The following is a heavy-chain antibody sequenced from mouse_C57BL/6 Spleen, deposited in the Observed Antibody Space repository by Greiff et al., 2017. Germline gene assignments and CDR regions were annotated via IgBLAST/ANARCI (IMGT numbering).Heavy chain of an antibody. J-gene: IGHJ3*01. CDR2: IYPGDGDT. Sequence: QVQLKQSGAELVKPGASVKISCKASGYAFSSYWMNWVKQRPGKGLEWIGQIYPGDGDTNYNGKFKGKATLTADKSSSTAYMQLSSLTSEDSAVYFCARLRGSSSWFAYWGQGTLVTVSA. CDR3: ARLRGSSSWFAY. D-gene: IGHD1-1*01. V-gene: IGHV1-80*01. CDR1: GYAFSSYW.